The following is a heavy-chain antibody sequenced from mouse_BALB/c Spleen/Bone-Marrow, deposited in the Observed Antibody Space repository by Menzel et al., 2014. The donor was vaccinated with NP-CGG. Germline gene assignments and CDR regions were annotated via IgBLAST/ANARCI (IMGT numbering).Heavy chain of an antibody. J-gene: IGHJ4*01. V-gene: IGHV4-1*02. Sequence: EVQLQESGGGLMQPGGSLKLSCAVSGFDFSGYWMSWVRQAPGKGLEWIGEINPESSTINYTPSLKDKFIISRDNAKNTLYLQMSKVRSEDTALYYCARLGYYGMMAFWGQGTSVTVSS. CDR3: ARLGYYGMMAF. CDR1: GFDFSGYW. D-gene: IGHD1-1*01. CDR2: INPESSTI.